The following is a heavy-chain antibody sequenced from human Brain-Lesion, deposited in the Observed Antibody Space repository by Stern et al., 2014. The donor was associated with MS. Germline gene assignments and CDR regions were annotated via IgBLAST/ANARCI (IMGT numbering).Heavy chain of an antibody. CDR2: ISGRGGPT. CDR1: GFSFSTYA. CDR3: AKWPHHIAVAGTRYFQH. V-gene: IGHV3-23*04. D-gene: IGHD6-19*01. J-gene: IGHJ1*01. Sequence: EVQLVESGGGLVQPGGSLRLSCAASGFSFSTYAMSWVRQTPGKGLQWVSCISGRGGPTYYADPGKGRFTISIDNSKNSLYLQMDSLRADYTALYFCAKWPHHIAVAGTRYFQHWGQGTLVTVSS.